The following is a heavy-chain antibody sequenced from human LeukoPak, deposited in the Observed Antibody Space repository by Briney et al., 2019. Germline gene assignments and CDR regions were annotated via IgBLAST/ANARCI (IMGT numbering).Heavy chain of an antibody. J-gene: IGHJ3*02. D-gene: IGHD2-21*02. CDR2: IYYSGST. Sequence: SETLSLTCTVSGGSISSSSYYWGWIRQPPGKGLEWIGSIYYSGSTYYNPSLKSRVTISVDTSKNQFSLKLSSVTAADTAVYYCAREHRPYPPGAYCGGDCYPALPVSLVLDAFDIWGQGTMVTVSS. V-gene: IGHV4-39*07. CDR1: GGSISSSSYY. CDR3: AREHRPYPPGAYCGGDCYPALPVSLVLDAFDI.